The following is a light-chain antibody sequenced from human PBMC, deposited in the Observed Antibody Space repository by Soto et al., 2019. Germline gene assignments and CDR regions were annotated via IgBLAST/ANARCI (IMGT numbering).Light chain of an antibody. CDR3: QQYGSSPYT. Sequence: EIVLTQSPGTLSLSPGERATLSCRASQSVSSSYLAWYQQKPGQAPRLLIYDASSRATGIPDRFSGSGSGTDFTLTISRLEPEDFAVYFCQQYGSSPYTLGQGTKLAIK. V-gene: IGKV3-20*01. CDR1: QSVSSSY. J-gene: IGKJ2*01. CDR2: DAS.